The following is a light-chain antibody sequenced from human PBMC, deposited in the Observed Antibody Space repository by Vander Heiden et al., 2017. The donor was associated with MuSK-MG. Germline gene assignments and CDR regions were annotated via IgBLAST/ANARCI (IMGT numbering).Light chain of an antibody. J-gene: IGLJ2*01. CDR2: DES. CDR3: QVWYDSSEHHGV. CDR1: NIGSKS. V-gene: IGLV3-21*02. Sequence: SYVLPQPPSVSVSPGQTARITCGGNNIGSKSVHWYQQKPGETPVLVVNDESDQRSGSPERCSGANSGSTATLTVSRVEAGEEADYYCQVWYDSSEHHGVFGGGTKLTVL.